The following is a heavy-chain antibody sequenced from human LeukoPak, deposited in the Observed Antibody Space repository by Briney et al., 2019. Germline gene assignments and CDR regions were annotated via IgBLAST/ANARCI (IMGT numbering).Heavy chain of an antibody. CDR1: GVTFCNNW. CDR2: INSDGGGA. CDR3: ARGVPHNWFDT. D-gene: IGHD5/OR15-5a*01. J-gene: IGHJ5*02. Sequence: GGSLRLSCAASGVTFCNNWMHWVRQGPGKGLVWISRINSDGGGAIYADSVKGRFTVSRDNAKNTLYLQMNSLRAEDTAVYYCARGVPHNWFDTWGQGTLVTVSS. V-gene: IGHV3-74*01.